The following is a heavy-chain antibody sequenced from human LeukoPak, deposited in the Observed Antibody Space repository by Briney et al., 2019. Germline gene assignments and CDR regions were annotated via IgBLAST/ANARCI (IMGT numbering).Heavy chain of an antibody. CDR2: ISYDGSNK. D-gene: IGHD3-22*01. CDR1: GFTFSNAW. J-gene: IGHJ4*02. CDR3: AKGYYDSSGYAQPLDY. Sequence: GGSLRLSCAASGFTFSNAWMTWVRQAPGNGLEWVAGISYDGSNKYYADSVKGRFTISRDNSKNTLYLQMNSLRAEDTAVYYCAKGYYDSSGYAQPLDYWGQGTLVTVSS. V-gene: IGHV3-30*18.